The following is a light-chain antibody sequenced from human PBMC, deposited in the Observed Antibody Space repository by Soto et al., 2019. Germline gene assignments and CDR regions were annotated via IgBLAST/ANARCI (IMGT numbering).Light chain of an antibody. V-gene: IGKV1-5*03. CDR2: EAS. CDR1: QSISDS. Sequence: DIQMTQSPSTLSASVGDRVTITCRASQSISDSLAWYQQKPGKAQKLLIYEASTLKSGVPSRFSGSRSGTEYSLTISSLQPDDFAIYYCQQYNGYWTFGQGTKVEIK. CDR3: QQYNGYWT. J-gene: IGKJ1*01.